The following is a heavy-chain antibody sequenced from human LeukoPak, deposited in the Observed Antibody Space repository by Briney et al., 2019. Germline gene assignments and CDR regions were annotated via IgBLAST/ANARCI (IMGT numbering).Heavy chain of an antibody. CDR3: TGYHQVYSRTY. CDR2: ISTDASST. V-gene: IGHV3-74*01. J-gene: IGHJ4*02. D-gene: IGHD4-11*01. CDR1: GFTFSSYW. Sequence: GGSLRLSCAGSGFTFSSYWMHWVRQAPGKGLVWVSRISTDASSTTYADSVKGRFTISRDNAKGTLYLQMSSLRAEDTAVYYCTGYHQVYSRTYWGQGTLVTVSS.